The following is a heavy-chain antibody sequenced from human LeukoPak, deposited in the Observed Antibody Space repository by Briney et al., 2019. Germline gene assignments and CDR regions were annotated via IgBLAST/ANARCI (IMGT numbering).Heavy chain of an antibody. J-gene: IGHJ4*02. V-gene: IGHV4-4*07. CDR3: ARDYCDSSGYYNY. CDR1: GGSISSYY. D-gene: IGHD3-22*01. Sequence: SETLSLTCTVSGGSISSYYLSWVRQPAGKGLEWMGRIYTSGSTNYNPSLKSRVTMSVDTSKNQFSLKLSSVTAADTAVYYCARDYCDSSGYYNYWGQGTLVTVSS. CDR2: IYTSGST.